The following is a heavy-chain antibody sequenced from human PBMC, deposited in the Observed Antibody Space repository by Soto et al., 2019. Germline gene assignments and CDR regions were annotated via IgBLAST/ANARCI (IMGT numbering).Heavy chain of an antibody. V-gene: IGHV1-2*02. Sequence: QVQVVQSGAERTKPGASXXXSCTASGYTFTXXXXHWVRQAPGQGLEWLGWIDPNSGGTKYAQKFQGRVTVTRDTSISTAYMELNSLRSDDTAVYYCARSSGSYSDFDFWGQGTLVTVSS. J-gene: IGHJ4*02. CDR2: IDPNSGGT. CDR3: ARSSGSYSDFDF. D-gene: IGHD1-26*01. CDR1: GYTFTXXX.